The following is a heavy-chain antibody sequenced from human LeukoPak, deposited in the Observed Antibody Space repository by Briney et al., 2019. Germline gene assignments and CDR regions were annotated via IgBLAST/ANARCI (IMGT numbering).Heavy chain of an antibody. D-gene: IGHD5-18*01. CDR1: GFTFSDYY. CDR3: ARDQPIGYNYGYPFDN. J-gene: IGHJ4*02. V-gene: IGHV3-11*04. CDR2: ISSSGSTI. Sequence: GGSLRLPCGASGFTFSDYYMSWIRQAPGKGLEWVSYISSSGSTIYYADSVKGQFTISRDNAKNSLYLQMNNLRVEDTAVYYCARDQPIGYNYGYPFDNWGQGTLVTVSS.